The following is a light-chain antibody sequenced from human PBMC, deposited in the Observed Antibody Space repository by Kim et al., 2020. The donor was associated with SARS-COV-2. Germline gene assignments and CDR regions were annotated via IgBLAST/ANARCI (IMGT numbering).Light chain of an antibody. Sequence: SAHTCYASSSDVSHSNFVARYQQAPGKAPRMLIYDVTNRPSRRVSKRYSGSKSSNTASLTISGLQAKDGADYYCSSYTAGCTLNDFGPKTKGTIL. J-gene: IGLJ1*01. CDR2: DVT. V-gene: IGLV2-14*03. CDR1: SSDVSHSNF. CDR3: SSYTAGCTLND.